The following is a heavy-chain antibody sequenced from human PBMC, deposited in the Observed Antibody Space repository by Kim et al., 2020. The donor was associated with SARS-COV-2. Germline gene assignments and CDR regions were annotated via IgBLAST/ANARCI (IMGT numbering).Heavy chain of an antibody. J-gene: IGHJ4*02. D-gene: IGHD3-22*01. CDR2: ISAYNGNT. CDR1: GYTFTSYG. V-gene: IGHV1-18*01. Sequence: ASVKVSCKASGYTFTSYGISWVRQAPGQGLEWMGWISAYNGNTNYAQKLQGRVTMTTDTSTSTAYMELRSLRSDDTAVYYCARWPPYYYDSSGYYDYWGQGALVTVSS. CDR3: ARWPPYYYDSSGYYDY.